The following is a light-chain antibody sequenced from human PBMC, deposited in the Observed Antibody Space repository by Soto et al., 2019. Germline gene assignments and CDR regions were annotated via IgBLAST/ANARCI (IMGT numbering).Light chain of an antibody. CDR2: EVS. Sequence: QSALTQPASVSGSPGQSITISCTGTSSDVGGYNYVSWYQHHPGKAPKFMIYEVSNRPSGVSNRFSGSKSGNTASLTISGLQAEDEAGYYCCSYTSANTFVFGTGNKLTVL. CDR3: CSYTSANTFV. CDR1: SSDVGGYNY. V-gene: IGLV2-14*01. J-gene: IGLJ1*01.